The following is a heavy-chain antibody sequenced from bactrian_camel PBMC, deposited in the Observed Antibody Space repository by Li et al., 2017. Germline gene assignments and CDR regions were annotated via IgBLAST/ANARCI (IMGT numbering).Heavy chain of an antibody. CDR1: GVISFISC. CDR3: AADFVNKQLARSYNY. J-gene: IGHJ4*01. D-gene: IGHD7*01. Sequence: DVQLVESGGGSVQPGGALRLSCAYSGVISFISCMGWFRQAPGKELEWVSVIWSGGDTIYADSVKGRFTISRDNDKNILYLQMNSLEPEDTAVYYCAADFVNKQLARSYNYWGQGTQVTVS. V-gene: IGHV3S42*01. CDR2: IWSGGDT.